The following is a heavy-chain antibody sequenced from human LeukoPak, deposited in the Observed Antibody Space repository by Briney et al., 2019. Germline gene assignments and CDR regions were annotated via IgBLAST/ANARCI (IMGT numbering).Heavy chain of an antibody. D-gene: IGHD3-10*01. Sequence: PSETLSLTCTVPGGSISSYYWTSIRQPPAKGQEWIGYIYYSGSTNYNPSLKSRVTISVDTSKNQFSLKLSSVTAADTAVYYCARDTYGSGSDYWGQGTLVTVSS. CDR1: GGSISSYY. V-gene: IGHV4-59*01. CDR3: ARDTYGSGSDY. CDR2: IYYSGST. J-gene: IGHJ4*02.